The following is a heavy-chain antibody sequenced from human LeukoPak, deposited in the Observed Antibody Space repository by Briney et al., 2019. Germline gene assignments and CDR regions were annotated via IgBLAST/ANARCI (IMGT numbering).Heavy chain of an antibody. CDR3: ARDLFLRGAAGTADY. D-gene: IGHD6-13*01. CDR2: ISAYNGNT. J-gene: IGHJ4*02. Sequence: ASVKVSCKASGYTFTSYGISWVRQAPGQGHEWMGWISAYNGNTNYAQKLQGRVTMTTDTSTSTAYMELRSLRSDDTAVYYCARDLFLRGAAGTADYWGQGTLVTVSS. CDR1: GYTFTSYG. V-gene: IGHV1-18*01.